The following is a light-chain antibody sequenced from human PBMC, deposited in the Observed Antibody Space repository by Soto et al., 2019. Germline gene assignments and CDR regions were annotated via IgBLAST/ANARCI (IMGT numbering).Light chain of an antibody. J-gene: IGKJ1*01. V-gene: IGKV3-20*01. CDR3: QQYNNWPQT. Sequence: EFVLTQSPGTLSLSPGERATLSCRASQTVRNNYLAWYQQKPGQAPRLLIYDASSRATGIPDRFSGCGSGTDFTLTISRLEPEDFAVYYCQQYNNWPQTFGLGTKVDIK. CDR2: DAS. CDR1: QTVRNNY.